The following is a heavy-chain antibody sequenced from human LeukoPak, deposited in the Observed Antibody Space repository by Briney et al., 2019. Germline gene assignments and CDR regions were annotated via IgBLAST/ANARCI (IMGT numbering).Heavy chain of an antibody. D-gene: IGHD5/OR15-5a*01. CDR1: GFTFSSYS. Sequence: PGGSLRRSCAASGFTFSSYSMNWVRQAPGKGLEWVSSISSSSSYIYYADSVKGRFTISRDNAKNSLYLQMNSLRAEDTAVYYCARVWRSNLRTTLFDYWGQGTLVTVSS. V-gene: IGHV3-21*01. CDR2: ISSSSSYI. J-gene: IGHJ4*02. CDR3: ARVWRSNLRTTLFDY.